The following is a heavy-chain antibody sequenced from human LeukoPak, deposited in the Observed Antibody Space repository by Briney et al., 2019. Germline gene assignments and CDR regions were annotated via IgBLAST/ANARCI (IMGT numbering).Heavy chain of an antibody. J-gene: IGHJ6*04. CDR3: ARDRGRYYGSGSYRPGGMDV. CDR1: GFTFSSYA. D-gene: IGHD3-10*01. Sequence: PGRSLRLSCATSGFTFSSYAMHWVRQAPGKGLEWVAVISYDGSNKYYADSVKGRFTISRDNSKNTLYLQMNSLRAEDTAVYYCARDRGRYYGSGSYRPGGMDVWGKGTTVTVSS. CDR2: ISYDGSNK. V-gene: IGHV3-30*04.